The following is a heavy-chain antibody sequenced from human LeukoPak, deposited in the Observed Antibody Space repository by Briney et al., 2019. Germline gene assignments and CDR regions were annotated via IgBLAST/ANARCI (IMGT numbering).Heavy chain of an antibody. Sequence: GGSLRLSCAASGFTFSSNYMSWVRQAPGKGLEWVSVIYSGGSTYYADSVKGRFTISRDNSKNTLYLQMNSLRAEDTAVYYCARGNYDSSGYLSSDNWGQGTLVTVSS. CDR3: ARGNYDSSGYLSSDN. D-gene: IGHD3-22*01. J-gene: IGHJ4*02. V-gene: IGHV3-53*01. CDR1: GFTFSSNY. CDR2: IYSGGST.